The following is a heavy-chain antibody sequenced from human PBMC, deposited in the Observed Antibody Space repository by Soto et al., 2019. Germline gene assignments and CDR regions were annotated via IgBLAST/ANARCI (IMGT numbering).Heavy chain of an antibody. CDR2: MNPNSGNT. J-gene: IGHJ6*03. D-gene: IGHD3-10*01. Sequence: ASVKVSCKASGYTFTSYDINWVRQATGQGLEWMGWMNPNSGNTGYAQKFQGRVTMTRNTSISTAYMELSSLRSEDTAVYYCARGRVGELFDTLYYYYYYMDVWGKGTTVTVS. V-gene: IGHV1-8*01. CDR3: ARGRVGELFDTLYYYYYYMDV. CDR1: GYTFTSYD.